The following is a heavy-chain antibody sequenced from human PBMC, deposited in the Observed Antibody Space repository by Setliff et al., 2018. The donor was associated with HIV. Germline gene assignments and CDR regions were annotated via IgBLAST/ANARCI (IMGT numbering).Heavy chain of an antibody. CDR1: GGSISSHC. Sequence: SETLSLTCTVSGGSISSHCWSWIRQSPGKALEWIGYIYSSGNTNYNPSLKSRVTISVDTSKSQFSLKLSSLTAADTAVYYCARGRTQWPNYNYFDPWGLGTLVTVSS. CDR2: IYSSGNT. J-gene: IGHJ5*02. V-gene: IGHV4-4*08. D-gene: IGHD6-19*01. CDR3: ARGRTQWPNYNYFDP.